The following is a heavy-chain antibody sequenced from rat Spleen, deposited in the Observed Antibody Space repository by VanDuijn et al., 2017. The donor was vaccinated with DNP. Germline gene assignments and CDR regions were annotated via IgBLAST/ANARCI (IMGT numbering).Heavy chain of an antibody. V-gene: IGHV5-7*01. CDR1: GFTFSDYN. J-gene: IGHJ2*01. CDR2: ISYGGSST. Sequence: EVQLVESGGGLVQPGRSLKLSCAASGFTFSDYNMAWVRQAPKKGLEWVATISYGGSSTYYRDSVKGRFTTSRENAKSTLYLQMDSLRSEDTATYYCVRQDGYWGQGVMVTVSS. CDR3: VRQDGY.